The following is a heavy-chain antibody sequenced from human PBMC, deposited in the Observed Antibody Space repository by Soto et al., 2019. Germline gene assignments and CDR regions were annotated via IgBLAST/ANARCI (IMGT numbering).Heavy chain of an antibody. J-gene: IGHJ4*02. Sequence: SETLSLTCTVCGGSVTNSSYYWGWIRQSPGKGLEWIGSVYYRGRSYSKSSVKSRVTISVDTSKNRFSLSLNSVTASDTAVYFCVSQRTTVPTQAYFDYWGPGALVTVS. V-gene: IGHV4-39*01. CDR1: GGSVTNSSYY. CDR3: VSQRTTVPTQAYFDY. D-gene: IGHD4-17*01. CDR2: VYYRGRS.